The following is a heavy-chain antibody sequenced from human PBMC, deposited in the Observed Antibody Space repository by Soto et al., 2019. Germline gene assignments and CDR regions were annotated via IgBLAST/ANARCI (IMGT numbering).Heavy chain of an antibody. CDR3: AKDRGSSWYGLYD. Sequence: SGGSLRLSCAASGFTFSGYGMHWVRQAPGKGLEWVAVISYDGNNKYYADSVKDRFTISRDYSKNTLYLQMNSLRAEDTAVYYCAKDRGSSWYGLYDWGQGTLVTVSS. J-gene: IGHJ4*02. D-gene: IGHD6-13*01. CDR2: ISYDGNNK. CDR1: GFTFSGYG. V-gene: IGHV3-30*18.